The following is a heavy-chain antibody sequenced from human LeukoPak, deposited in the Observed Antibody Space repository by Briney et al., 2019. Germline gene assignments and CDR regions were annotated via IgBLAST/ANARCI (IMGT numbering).Heavy chain of an antibody. V-gene: IGHV4-59*01. CDR3: ASSKTPWIQLWFFDI. D-gene: IGHD5-18*01. CDR1: GDSINGFY. Sequence: PLEPPSLTCTLYGDSINGFYWNWIRQPPGKRLEWIAYIYYSGNTNYNPSLKSRFTMSVDTSTNQLSLKLSSVTAEDTAVYYCASSKTPWIQLWFFDIWGQGTMVTVSS. CDR2: IYYSGNT. J-gene: IGHJ3*02.